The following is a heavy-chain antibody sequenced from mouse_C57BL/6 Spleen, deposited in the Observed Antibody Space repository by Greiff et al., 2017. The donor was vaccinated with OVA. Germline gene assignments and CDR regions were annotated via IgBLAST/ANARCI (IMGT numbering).Heavy chain of an antibody. J-gene: IGHJ4*01. V-gene: IGHV1-19*01. CDR2: INPYNGGT. Sequence: EVQLQQSGPVLVKPGASVKMSCKASGYTFTDYYMNWVKQSHGKSLEWIGVINPYNGGTSSNQKFKGKATLTVDKSSSTAYMELNSLTSEDSAVYYCARADYSKGDYAMDYWGQGTSVTVSS. CDR1: GYTFTDYY. D-gene: IGHD2-5*01. CDR3: ARADYSKGDYAMDY.